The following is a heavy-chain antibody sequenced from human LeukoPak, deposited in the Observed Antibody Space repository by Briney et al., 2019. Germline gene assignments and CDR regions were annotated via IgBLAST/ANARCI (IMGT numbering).Heavy chain of an antibody. D-gene: IGHD1-26*01. J-gene: IGHJ4*02. Sequence: ASVKVSCKASVYSFTSYDIYLLRLATRQGLEWTGWMTPNSGNTGYAQKLQGRVTMTRNTSISTAYMEVSSLRSEDTAVYYCARTDSGSHDFDYWGREPWSPSPQ. CDR2: MTPNSGNT. CDR3: ARTDSGSHDFDY. CDR1: VYSFTSYD. V-gene: IGHV1-8*01.